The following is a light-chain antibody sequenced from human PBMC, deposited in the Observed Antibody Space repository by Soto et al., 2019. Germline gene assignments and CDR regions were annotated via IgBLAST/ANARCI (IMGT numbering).Light chain of an antibody. V-gene: IGKV1-5*01. CDR3: QQYNSYST. Sequence: DIQMTQSPSTLSASVGDRVTITCRASQSISSWLAWYQQKPGKAPKLLIFDASSLESGTPSRFSGRRSGTQFTLTISSLQPDDFATYYCQQYNSYSTFGQGTKVDI. CDR1: QSISSW. CDR2: DAS. J-gene: IGKJ1*01.